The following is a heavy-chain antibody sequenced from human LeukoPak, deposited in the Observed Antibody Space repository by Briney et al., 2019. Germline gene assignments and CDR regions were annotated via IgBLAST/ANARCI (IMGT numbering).Heavy chain of an antibody. CDR2: IFHSGST. CDR1: GYSISSGHY. V-gene: IGHV4-38-2*02. J-gene: IGHJ3*02. CDR3: ARGNYYDAGGYSGIAFDI. Sequence: SETLFLTCNVSGYSISSGHYWGWIRQSPGKGLEWIGNIFHSGSTYYNPSLRSRVTISVDTSKNQFSLKLTSLTAADTAVFYCARGNYYDAGGYSGIAFDIWGPGTMVTVSS. D-gene: IGHD3-22*01.